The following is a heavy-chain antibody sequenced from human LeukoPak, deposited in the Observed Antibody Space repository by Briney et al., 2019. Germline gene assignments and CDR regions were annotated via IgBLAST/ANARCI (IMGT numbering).Heavy chain of an antibody. CDR2: MNPNSGNT. D-gene: IGHD4-17*01. V-gene: IGHV1-8*01. CDR3: ARGVPYGDHAGDC. J-gene: IGHJ4*02. CDR1: GYTFTIYD. Sequence: GASVTVSFKASGYTFTIYDINWVRHATGQGLEWMGWMNPNSGNTGYAQKFQGRVTMTRNTSISTAYMELSSLRSEDTAVYYCARGVPYGDHAGDCWGQGTLVTVSS.